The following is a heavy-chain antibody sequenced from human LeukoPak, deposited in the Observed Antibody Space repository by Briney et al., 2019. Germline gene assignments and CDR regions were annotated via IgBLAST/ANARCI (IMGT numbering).Heavy chain of an antibody. Sequence: GGSLRLSCAASGFTFSDYYMSWIRQAPGKGLEWVSDISTGGSTIYYADSVKGRFAISRDNAKASLYLQINSLTAEDTAVYYCARATVDTAIGDFDYWGQGTLVTVSS. CDR2: ISTGGSTI. CDR1: GFTFSDYY. J-gene: IGHJ4*02. D-gene: IGHD5-18*01. V-gene: IGHV3-11*01. CDR3: ARATVDTAIGDFDY.